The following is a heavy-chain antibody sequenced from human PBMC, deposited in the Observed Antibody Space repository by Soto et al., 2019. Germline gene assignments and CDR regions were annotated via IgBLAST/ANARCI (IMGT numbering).Heavy chain of an antibody. CDR1: GYTLAELS. CDR2: FDPEDGET. CDR3: ATVLRGAFDI. V-gene: IGHV1-24*01. Sequence: SVKGSCKVSGYTLAELSMHWGRQAPGKGLEWMGGFDPEDGETIYAQKFQGRVTMTEDTSTDTAYMELSSLRSEDTAVYYCATVLRGAFDIWGQGTMVTVSS. D-gene: IGHD2-15*01. J-gene: IGHJ3*02.